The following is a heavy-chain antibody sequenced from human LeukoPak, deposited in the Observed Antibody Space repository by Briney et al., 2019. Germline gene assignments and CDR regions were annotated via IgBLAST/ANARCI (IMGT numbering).Heavy chain of an antibody. Sequence: SETLSLTCDVSGGSIDSTNWWNWVRQPPGKGLEWIGEIHHDGRINYNPSLKSRVTLSVDKSKNQFSLRLNSVTAADTAMYYCARSHDHLWGNYPDYWGQGTLVTVS. CDR1: GGSIDSTNW. V-gene: IGHV4/OR15-8*01. D-gene: IGHD3-16*02. J-gene: IGHJ4*02. CDR2: IHHDGRI. CDR3: ARSHDHLWGNYPDY.